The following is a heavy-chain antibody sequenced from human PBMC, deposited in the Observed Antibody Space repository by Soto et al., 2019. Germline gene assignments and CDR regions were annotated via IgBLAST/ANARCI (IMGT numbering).Heavy chain of an antibody. V-gene: IGHV4-59*01. CDR2: IYSSGTT. D-gene: IGHD2-15*01. CDR1: VGSLSGSY. J-gene: IGHJ5*02. CDR3: ARDQQYCSGGSCYADNCFDP. Sequence: SETLSLTCTVSVGSLSGSYWSWIRQSPGKGLEWIGYIYSSGTTKYNPSLKSRVTISLDTSKNRFSLKLTSVTAADTAVYYCARDQQYCSGGSCYADNCFDPWGQGTLVTVSS.